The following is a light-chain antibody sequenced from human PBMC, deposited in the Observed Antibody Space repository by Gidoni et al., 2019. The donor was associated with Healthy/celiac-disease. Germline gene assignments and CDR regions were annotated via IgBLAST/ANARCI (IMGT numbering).Light chain of an antibody. Sequence: SYELTQPPSVSVSPGQTASITCSGEKLGDKYACWYQQKPGQSPVLVSYQDSKRPSGIPERFSGSNSGNTATLTISGTQAMDEADYYCQAWDSSTGVFGTGTKVTVL. J-gene: IGLJ1*01. V-gene: IGLV3-1*01. CDR2: QDS. CDR3: QAWDSSTGV. CDR1: KLGDKY.